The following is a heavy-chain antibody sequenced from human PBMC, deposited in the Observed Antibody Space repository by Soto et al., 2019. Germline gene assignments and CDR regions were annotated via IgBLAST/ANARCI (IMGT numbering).Heavy chain of an antibody. V-gene: IGHV3-30-3*01. CDR2: ISYDGRNK. CDR1: GFTFSSYA. Sequence: QVQLVESGGGVVQPGRSLRLSCAASGFTFSSYAMHWVRQAPGKGLEWVAVISYDGRNKYYADSVKGRFTISRDNYKNTLYLQMNSVRAEDTAVYYCAREYSSAATHHKFYYDYCYGMDVWGQGTTVTVSS. D-gene: IGHD6-25*01. J-gene: IGHJ6*02. CDR3: AREYSSAATHHKFYYDYCYGMDV.